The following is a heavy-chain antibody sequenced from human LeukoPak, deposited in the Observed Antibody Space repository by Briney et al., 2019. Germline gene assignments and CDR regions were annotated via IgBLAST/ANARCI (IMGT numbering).Heavy chain of an antibody. CDR1: GFTFSSFG. D-gene: IGHD3-10*01. CDR3: ARAVGPYDY. Sequence: TGRSLRLSCAASGFTFSSFGFHWVRQAPGKGLEWVALISSDGDDKYYADSVKGRFTISRDNSKNTLYLQMNSLRAEDTAVYYCARAVGPYDYWGQGILVTVSS. CDR2: ISSDGDDK. J-gene: IGHJ4*02. V-gene: IGHV3-30*03.